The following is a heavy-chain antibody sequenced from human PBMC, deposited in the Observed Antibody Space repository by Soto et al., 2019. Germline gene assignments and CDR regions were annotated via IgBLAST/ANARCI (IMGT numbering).Heavy chain of an antibody. V-gene: IGHV4-39*02. Sequence: QVPLQESGPGLVKPSETLSLNCTVVGGSMSSCTYYWGWIRQPPGKGLEGIGGMGYSGRAYYNPSLKSGVTVSVDTSKKSFSLRLGSVTAADTAVYYCAIDKRITVVGVGPIRGIFDFWSQGDLVTDSS. CDR3: AIDKRITVVGVGPIRGIFDF. CDR2: MGYSGRA. D-gene: IGHD3-3*01. J-gene: IGHJ4*02. CDR1: GGSMSSCTYY.